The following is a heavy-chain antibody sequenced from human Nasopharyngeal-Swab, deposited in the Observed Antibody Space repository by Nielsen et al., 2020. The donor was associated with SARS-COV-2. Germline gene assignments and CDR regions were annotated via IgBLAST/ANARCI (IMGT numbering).Heavy chain of an antibody. CDR2: ISSNSRYI. Sequence: GESLKISCAASGFTFSSYSMNCVRQAPGKGLEWVSSISSNSRYIYYADSVKGRFTISRDNAKNSLYLQMNSLRAEDTAVYYCARDGPELWSYYYYYGMDVWGQGTTVTVSS. J-gene: IGHJ6*02. D-gene: IGHD5-18*01. CDR3: ARDGPELWSYYYYYGMDV. CDR1: GFTFSSYS. V-gene: IGHV3-21*01.